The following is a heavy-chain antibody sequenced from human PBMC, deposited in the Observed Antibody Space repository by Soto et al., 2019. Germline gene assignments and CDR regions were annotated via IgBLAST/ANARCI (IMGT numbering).Heavy chain of an antibody. V-gene: IGHV2-5*02. J-gene: IGHJ4*02. CDR1: GFSLRTSGVG. CDR2: IYWDEDK. Sequence: QITLKESGPTLVKPTQTLTLTCTVSGFSLRTSGVGVGWIRQTPGKALEWLTLIYWDEDKRYRPSLRNRITITKDHSKSQVFFTMTNMDPVDTGTYYCAHVKSRSFASPAGFDYWGQGTLVTVSS. CDR3: AHVKSRSFASPAGFDY. D-gene: IGHD6-19*01.